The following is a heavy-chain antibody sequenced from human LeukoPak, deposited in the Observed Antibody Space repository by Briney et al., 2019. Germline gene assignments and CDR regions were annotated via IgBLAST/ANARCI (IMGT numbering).Heavy chain of an antibody. Sequence: GGSLRLSCAASGFTFSSYAMSWVRQAPGKGLEWVSVISGSGDDTYYADSVKGRFTTSRDNAKNSLYLQMNSLRAEDTAVYYCARDGYDILTGYAETSHFDYWGQGTLVTVSS. CDR2: ISGSGDDT. V-gene: IGHV3-23*01. J-gene: IGHJ4*02. CDR1: GFTFSSYA. CDR3: ARDGYDILTGYAETSHFDY. D-gene: IGHD3-9*01.